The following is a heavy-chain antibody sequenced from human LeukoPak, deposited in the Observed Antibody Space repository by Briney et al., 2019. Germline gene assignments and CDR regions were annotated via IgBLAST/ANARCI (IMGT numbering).Heavy chain of an antibody. CDR2: ISAYNGNT. J-gene: IGHJ4*02. CDR1: GYTFTSYG. V-gene: IGHV1-18*01. CDR3: ARDHCSGGSYYRSPTDY. Sequence: GASVKVSCKASGYTFTSYGISWVRQAPGQGLEWMGWISAYNGNTNYAQKLQGRVTMTTDTSTSTAYMELRSLRSDDTAVYYCARDHCSGGSYYRSPTDYWGQGTLVTVSS. D-gene: IGHD2-15*01.